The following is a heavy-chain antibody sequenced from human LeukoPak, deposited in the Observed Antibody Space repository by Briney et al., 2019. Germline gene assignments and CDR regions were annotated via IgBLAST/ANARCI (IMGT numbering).Heavy chain of an antibody. Sequence: ASVKVSCKASGYTFTSYDINWVRQATGQGLEWMGWMNPNSGNTNYAQKLQGRVTMTTDTSTSTAYMELRSLRSDDTAVYYCARAHLGGGYGDYWGQGTLVTVSS. V-gene: IGHV1-18*01. CDR1: GYTFTSYD. J-gene: IGHJ4*02. CDR3: ARAHLGGGYGDY. CDR2: MNPNSGNT. D-gene: IGHD1-26*01.